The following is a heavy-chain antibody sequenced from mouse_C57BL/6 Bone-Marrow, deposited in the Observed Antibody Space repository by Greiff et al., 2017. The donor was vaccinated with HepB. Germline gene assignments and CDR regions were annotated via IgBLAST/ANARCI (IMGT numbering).Heavy chain of an antibody. Sequence: VQLQQSGAELVRPGASVKLSCTASGFNIKDDYMHWVKQRPEQGLEWIGWIDPENGDTEYASKFQGKATITADTSSNTAYLQLSSLTSEDTAVYYCTTPITTVVAPDYWGQGTTLTVSS. CDR3: TTPITTVVAPDY. J-gene: IGHJ2*01. CDR1: GFNIKDDY. D-gene: IGHD1-1*01. CDR2: IDPENGDT. V-gene: IGHV14-4*01.